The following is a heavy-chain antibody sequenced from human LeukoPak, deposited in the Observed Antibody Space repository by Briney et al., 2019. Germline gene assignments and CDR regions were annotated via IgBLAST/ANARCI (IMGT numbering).Heavy chain of an antibody. CDR1: GGSISSGGYY. D-gene: IGHD3-22*01. Sequence: SQTLSLTCTVSGGSISSGGYYWSWVRQHPGKGLEWIGYIYYSVSTYYNPSLKSRVTISVDTSKNQFSLKLSSVTAADTAVYYCASGYFHRDYFDYWGQGTLVTVSS. CDR3: ASGYFHRDYFDY. J-gene: IGHJ4*02. CDR2: IYYSVST. V-gene: IGHV4-31*03.